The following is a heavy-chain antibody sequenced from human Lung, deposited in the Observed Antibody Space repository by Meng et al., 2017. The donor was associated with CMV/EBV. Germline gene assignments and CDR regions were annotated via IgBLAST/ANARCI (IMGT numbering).Heavy chain of an antibody. V-gene: IGHV3-23*01. J-gene: IGHJ4*02. CDR2: ISAVIDNT. CDR3: AKGLGTTGWYSPLDS. CDR1: GFTFNKYA. Sequence: ETLSLXXAASGFTFNKYAMTWVRQAPGKGLEWVSIISAVIDNTYYADSVKGRFTLSRDNSMNTLYLQMHSLRAEDTAIYFCAKGLGTTGWYSPLDSWGRGXLVTVSS. D-gene: IGHD6-19*01.